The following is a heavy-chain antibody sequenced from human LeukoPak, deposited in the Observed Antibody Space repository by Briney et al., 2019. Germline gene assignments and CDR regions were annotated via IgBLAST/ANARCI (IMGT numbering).Heavy chain of an antibody. CDR1: GDSIRNRSYY. CDR2: ISYTGST. Sequence: PSETLSLTCSVSGDSIRNRSYYWGWIRQPPGKGLAWIGSISYTGSTYYNPSLQSHVTISADMSKNHLSVKLSSVTAADTAVYYCARVAAGTYWYYAMDVWGQGTTVTVSS. V-gene: IGHV4-39*07. D-gene: IGHD2-15*01. J-gene: IGHJ6*02. CDR3: ARVAAGTYWYYAMDV.